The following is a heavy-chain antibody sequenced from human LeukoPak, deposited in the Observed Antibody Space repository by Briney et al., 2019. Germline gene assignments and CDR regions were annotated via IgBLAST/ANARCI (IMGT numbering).Heavy chain of an antibody. J-gene: IGHJ4*02. CDR1: GYPFSSYG. V-gene: IGHV1-18*01. D-gene: IGHD1-26*01. CDR3: ASGAYYPFDF. CDR2: ISAYNGHT. Sequence: ASVKVSCKGSGYPFSSYGITWVRQAPGQGLEWVGWISAYNGHTQYGQNVQGRVTMTTETSTTTAYLELRILTSDDTAVYFCASGAYYPFDFWGQGTLVTVSS.